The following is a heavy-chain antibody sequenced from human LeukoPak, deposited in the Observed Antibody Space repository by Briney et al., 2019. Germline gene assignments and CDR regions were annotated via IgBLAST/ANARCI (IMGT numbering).Heavy chain of an antibody. CDR1: GFTFSSYA. CDR3: AKYGSYRPVYYGMDV. Sequence: GGSLRLSCAASGFTFSSYAMSWVRQAPGKGLEWVSAISGSGGSTYYADSVKGRFTISRDNSKSTLYLQMNSLRAEDTAVYYCAKYGSYRPVYYGMDVWGQGTTVTVSS. J-gene: IGHJ6*02. D-gene: IGHD1-26*01. CDR2: ISGSGGST. V-gene: IGHV3-23*01.